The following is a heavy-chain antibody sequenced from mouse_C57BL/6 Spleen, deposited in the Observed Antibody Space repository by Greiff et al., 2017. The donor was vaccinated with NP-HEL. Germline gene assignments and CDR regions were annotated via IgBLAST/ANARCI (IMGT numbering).Heavy chain of an antibody. CDR2: IYPGDGDT. D-gene: IGHD4-1*01. V-gene: IGHV1-80*01. CDR1: GCAFSSYW. CDR3: ARRSPNWYYFDY. Sequence: QVQLQQSRAELVKPGASVKISCKASGCAFSSYWMNWVKQRPGKGLEWIGQIYPGDGDTNYNGKFKGKATLTADKSSSTAYMQLSSLTSEDSAVYFCARRSPNWYYFDYWGQGTTLTVSS. J-gene: IGHJ2*01.